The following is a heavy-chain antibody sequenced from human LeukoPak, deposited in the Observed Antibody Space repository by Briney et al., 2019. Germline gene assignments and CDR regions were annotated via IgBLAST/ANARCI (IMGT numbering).Heavy chain of an antibody. V-gene: IGHV1-2*02. Sequence: ASVKVSCKASGYTFTGYYMHWVRQAPGQGLEWMGWINPNSGGTNYAQKFQGRVTMTRDTSISTAYMELSRLRSDDTAVYYCARVVVTTDYYYYYMDVWGKGTTVTISS. D-gene: IGHD5-12*01. CDR2: INPNSGGT. J-gene: IGHJ6*03. CDR3: ARVVVTTDYYYYYMDV. CDR1: GYTFTGYY.